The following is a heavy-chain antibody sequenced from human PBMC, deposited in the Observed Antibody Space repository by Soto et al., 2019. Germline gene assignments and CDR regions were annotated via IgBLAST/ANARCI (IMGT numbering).Heavy chain of an antibody. CDR2: IYYSGST. J-gene: IGHJ4*02. CDR3: ARDVYGSGSYYTPV. Sequence: PSETLSLTCTVSGGSISSGGYYWSWIRQHPGKGLEWIGYIYYSGSTYYNPSLKSRVTISVDTSKNQFSLKLSSVTAAETAGYYCARDVYGSGSYYTPVWGQGTLVTVSS. V-gene: IGHV4-31*03. D-gene: IGHD3-10*01. CDR1: GGSISSGGYY.